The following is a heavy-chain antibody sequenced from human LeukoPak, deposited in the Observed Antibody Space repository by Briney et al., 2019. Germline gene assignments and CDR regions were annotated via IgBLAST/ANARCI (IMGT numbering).Heavy chain of an antibody. J-gene: IGHJ4*02. CDR1: GFTFYDYG. CDR2: IKQDGSEK. CDR3: ARGYSSGWSRPYYFDY. Sequence: GSLRLSCAASGFTFYDYGMSWVRQAPGKGMEWVANIKQDGSEKYYVDSVKGRFTISRDNAKNSLYLQMNSLRAEDTAVYYCARGYSSGWSRPYYFDYWGQGTLVTVSS. D-gene: IGHD6-19*01. V-gene: IGHV3-7*01.